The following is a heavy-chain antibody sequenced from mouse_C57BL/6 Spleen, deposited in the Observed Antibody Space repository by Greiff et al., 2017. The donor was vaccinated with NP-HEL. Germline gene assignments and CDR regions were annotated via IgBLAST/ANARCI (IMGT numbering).Heavy chain of an antibody. V-gene: IGHV1-53*01. CDR3: ARSRYYYGSSFYAMDY. CDR1: GYTFTSYW. J-gene: IGHJ4*01. D-gene: IGHD1-1*01. Sequence: QVQLQQPGTELVKPGASVKLSCKASGYTFTSYWMHWVKQRPGQGLEWIGNINPSNGGTNYNEKFKSKATLTVDKSPSTAYMQLSSLTSEDSAVYYCARSRYYYGSSFYAMDYWGQGTSVTVSS. CDR2: INPSNGGT.